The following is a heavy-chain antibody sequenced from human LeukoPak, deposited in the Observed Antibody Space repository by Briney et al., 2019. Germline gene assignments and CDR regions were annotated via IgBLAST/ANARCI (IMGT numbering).Heavy chain of an antibody. CDR3: ARATYDFWSGPNTDY. J-gene: IGHJ4*02. D-gene: IGHD3-3*01. CDR1: GGSISSSNW. V-gene: IGHV4-4*02. Sequence: SETLSLTCAVSGGSISSSNWWSWVRQPPGKGLEWIGEIYHSGSTNYNPSLKSRVTISVDKSKNQFSLKLSSVTAADTAVYYCARATYDFWSGPNTDYWGQGTLVTVSS. CDR2: IYHSGST.